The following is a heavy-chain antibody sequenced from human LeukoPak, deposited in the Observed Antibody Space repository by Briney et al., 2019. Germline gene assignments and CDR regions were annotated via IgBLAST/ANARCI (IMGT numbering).Heavy chain of an antibody. Sequence: ASVKVSCKASGYTFTSYGISWVRQAPGQGLEWMGWISAYNGNTNYAQKLQGRVTMTTDTSTSTAYMELSSLRSEDTAVYYCARVVTPYYYYMDVWGKGTTVTISS. J-gene: IGHJ6*03. CDR2: ISAYNGNT. D-gene: IGHD4-23*01. CDR1: GYTFTSYG. V-gene: IGHV1-18*01. CDR3: ARVVTPYYYYMDV.